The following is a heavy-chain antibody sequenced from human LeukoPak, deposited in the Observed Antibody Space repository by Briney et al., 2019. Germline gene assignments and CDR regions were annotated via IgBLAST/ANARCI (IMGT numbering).Heavy chain of an antibody. D-gene: IGHD4-11*01. CDR2: INYNENT. V-gene: IGHV4-59*08. J-gene: IGHJ3*01. Sequence: SETLSLTCTVSGDSISSYYWSWIRQPPGKGLEWIGFINYNENTDYNPSLKCRVTIPRDTSKNQSSLKVNSVTAADTAVYYCARHRHSNYHFDFWGQGTMVTVSS. CDR3: ARHRHSNYHFDF. CDR1: GDSISSYY.